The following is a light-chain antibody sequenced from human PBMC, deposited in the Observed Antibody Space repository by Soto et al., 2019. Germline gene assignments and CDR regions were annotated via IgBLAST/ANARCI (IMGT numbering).Light chain of an antibody. CDR2: DVT. CDR1: SSDVGGYNY. CDR3: TSYTSSSTWV. Sequence: QSVLTQPASVSGSPGQSITISCTGTSSDVGGYNYVSWYQQHPGKAPKLMIYDVTNRPSGVSNRFSGSKSGNTASLTISGLQPEDEADYYCTSYTSSSTWVFVGGTQLTVL. V-gene: IGLV2-14*01. J-gene: IGLJ3*02.